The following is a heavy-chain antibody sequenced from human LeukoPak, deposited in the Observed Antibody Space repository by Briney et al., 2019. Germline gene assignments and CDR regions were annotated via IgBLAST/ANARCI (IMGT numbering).Heavy chain of an antibody. Sequence: GSLRLSCAASGFTYSSYAMSWVRQAPGEGLEWVSAISGSGGSTYYADSVKGRFTTSRDNSKNTLYLQLNSLRAEDTAVYYCAKDLPDSSGWLYPGYWGQGTLVTVSS. CDR3: AKDLPDSSGWLYPGY. CDR1: GFTYSSYA. CDR2: ISGSGGST. J-gene: IGHJ4*02. V-gene: IGHV3-23*01. D-gene: IGHD6-19*01.